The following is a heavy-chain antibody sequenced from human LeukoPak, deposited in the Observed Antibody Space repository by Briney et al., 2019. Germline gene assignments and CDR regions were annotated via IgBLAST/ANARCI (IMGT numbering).Heavy chain of an antibody. CDR1: GGTFSSYA. CDR3: ARAHDQIPDSSGWYSLGVYFDY. Sequence: ASVKVSCKASGGTFSSYAISWVRQAPGQGLEWMGWISAYNGNTNYAQKVQGRVTMTTDTSTSTAYMELRSLRSDDTAVYYCARAHDQIPDSSGWYSLGVYFDYWGQGTLVTVSS. J-gene: IGHJ4*02. D-gene: IGHD6-19*01. CDR2: ISAYNGNT. V-gene: IGHV1-18*01.